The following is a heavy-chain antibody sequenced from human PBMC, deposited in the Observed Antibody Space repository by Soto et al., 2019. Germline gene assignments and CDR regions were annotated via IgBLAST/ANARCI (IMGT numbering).Heavy chain of an antibody. V-gene: IGHV1-18*01. CDR3: ARDLGSSWYFYYDGMDV. J-gene: IGHJ6*02. D-gene: IGHD6-13*01. Sequence: QVQLVQSGAEVKKPGASVKVSCKASGYTFTSYGISWVRQAPGQGLEWMGWISAYNGNTNYAQKLQGRVTMTTDTSTSTAYMELRSLISDDTAVYYCARDLGSSWYFYYDGMDVWGQGTTVTVSS. CDR2: ISAYNGNT. CDR1: GYTFTSYG.